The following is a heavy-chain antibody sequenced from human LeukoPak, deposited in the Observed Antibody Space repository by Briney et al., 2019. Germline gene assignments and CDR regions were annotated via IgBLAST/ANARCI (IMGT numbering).Heavy chain of an antibody. CDR2: INGGNGNA. J-gene: IGHJ1*01. CDR1: GYTFTNYG. Sequence: ASVKVSCRTSGYTFTNYGMHWVRQAPGQRLEWMGWINGGNGNAKYSQNFQGRVTIIRDTSVSTVYMELSSLRSEDTAVYYCARVPLHDSSGHYYPHWGQGTLVTVSS. D-gene: IGHD3-22*01. V-gene: IGHV1-3*01. CDR3: ARVPLHDSSGHYYPH.